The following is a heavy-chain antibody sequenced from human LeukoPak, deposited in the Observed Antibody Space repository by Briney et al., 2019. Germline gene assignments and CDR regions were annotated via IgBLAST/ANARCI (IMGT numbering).Heavy chain of an antibody. J-gene: IGHJ4*02. Sequence: PSETLSLTCTVSGGSISSYYWSWIRQPPGKGLEWIGYIYYSGSTNYNPSLKSRVTISVDTSKNQFSLKLSSVTAADTAVYYCAREGRGGYFDYWGQGTLVTVSS. CDR2: IYYSGST. V-gene: IGHV4-59*01. CDR1: GGSISSYY. CDR3: AREGRGGYFDY. D-gene: IGHD3-10*01.